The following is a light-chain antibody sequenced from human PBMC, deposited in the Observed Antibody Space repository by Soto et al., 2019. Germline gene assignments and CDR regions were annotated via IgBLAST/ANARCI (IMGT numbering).Light chain of an antibody. Sequence: EIVLTQSPATLSLSPGERPTLSCRASQSISFYVAWFQQKPGQAPRLLIYDASKRATGIPARFSGSGSGTDFTLTISTLEPEDFAVYYCQQRINWPLTFGGGTKVEIK. J-gene: IGKJ4*01. CDR3: QQRINWPLT. CDR1: QSISFY. CDR2: DAS. V-gene: IGKV3-11*01.